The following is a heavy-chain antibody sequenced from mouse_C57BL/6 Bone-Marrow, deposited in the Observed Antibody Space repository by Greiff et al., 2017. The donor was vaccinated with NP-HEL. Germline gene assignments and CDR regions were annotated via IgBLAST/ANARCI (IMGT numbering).Heavy chain of an antibody. V-gene: IGHV1-69*01. CDR1: GYTFTSYW. D-gene: IGHD1-1*01. CDR2: IDPSVSYT. J-gene: IGHJ2*01. Sequence: VQLQQPGAELVMPGASVKLSCKASGYTFTSYWMHWVKRRPGQGLEWIGEIDPSVSYTNYNQKFKGKSTLTVDKSSSTAYMQLSSLTSEDSAVYYCARRRTTVVVDYWGQGTTLTVSS. CDR3: ARRRTTVVVDY.